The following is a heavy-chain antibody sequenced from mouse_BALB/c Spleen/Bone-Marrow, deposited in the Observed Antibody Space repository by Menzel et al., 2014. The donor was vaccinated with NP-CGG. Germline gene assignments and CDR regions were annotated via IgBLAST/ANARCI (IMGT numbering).Heavy chain of an antibody. CDR2: ISGGGSYT. Sequence: EVQRVESGGGLVKPGGSLKLSCAASGFTFSDYYMYWVRQTPEKRLEWVATISGGGSYTYYPDSVKGRFTTSRDNAKNNLYLQMSSLKSEDTAMYYCARVSYDYFDYWGQGTTLTVSS. J-gene: IGHJ2*01. CDR1: GFTFSDYY. CDR3: ARVSYDYFDY. D-gene: IGHD2-4*01. V-gene: IGHV5-4*02.